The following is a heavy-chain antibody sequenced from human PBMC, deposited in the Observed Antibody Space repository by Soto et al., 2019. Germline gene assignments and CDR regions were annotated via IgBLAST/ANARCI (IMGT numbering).Heavy chain of an antibody. CDR2: IIPIFGTA. CDR3: ARGPDMVRERKWENFDY. V-gene: IGHV1-69*13. CDR1: GGTFSSYA. Sequence: ASVKVSCKASGGTFSSYAISWVRQAPGQGLEWMGGIIPIFGTANYARKFQGRVTITADESTSTAYMELSSLRSEDTAVYYCARGPDMVRERKWENFDYWGQGTLVTVSS. D-gene: IGHD3-10*01. J-gene: IGHJ4*02.